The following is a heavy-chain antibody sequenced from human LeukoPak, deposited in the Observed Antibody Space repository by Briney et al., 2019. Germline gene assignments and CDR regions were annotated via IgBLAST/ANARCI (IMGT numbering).Heavy chain of an antibody. CDR2: ISGSGGST. Sequence: GGSLRLSCAASGFTFSSYAMSWVRQAPGKGLEWVSAISGSGGSTYYADSVKGRFTISRDDSKNTLYLQMNSLRAEDTAVYYCAKPATLRGPRYYDSNPYPVWYFDYWGQGTLVTVSS. D-gene: IGHD3-22*01. J-gene: IGHJ4*02. CDR3: AKPATLRGPRYYDSNPYPVWYFDY. V-gene: IGHV3-23*01. CDR1: GFTFSSYA.